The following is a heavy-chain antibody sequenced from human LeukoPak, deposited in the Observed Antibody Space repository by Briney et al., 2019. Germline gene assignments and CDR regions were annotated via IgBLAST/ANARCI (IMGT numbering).Heavy chain of an antibody. J-gene: IGHJ3*02. Sequence: QPGGSLRLSCAASGFTFSSYAMSWVRQAPGKGLEWVSAISGSGGSTYYADSVKGRFTISRDNSKNTLYLQMNSLRAEDTAVYYCAKFYYGSGSPTDAFDIWGQGTMVTVSS. CDR3: AKFYYGSGSPTDAFDI. CDR1: GFTFSSYA. CDR2: ISGSGGST. D-gene: IGHD3-10*01. V-gene: IGHV3-23*01.